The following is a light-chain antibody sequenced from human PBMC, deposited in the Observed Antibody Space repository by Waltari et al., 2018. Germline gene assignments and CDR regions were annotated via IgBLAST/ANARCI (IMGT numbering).Light chain of an antibody. J-gene: IGLJ1*01. CDR3: NSFTTSYTHD. CDR1: GSDIGHYDI. V-gene: IGLV2-14*01. CDR2: AVT. Sequence: QSALTQPASVSASPAQSITISCTGTGSDIGHYDIVSWYQQHPGKAPKLIIYAVTIPPSSVSTRFSGSKSSNTASLTISRLQAEHEADYYCNSFTTSYTHDFGTGTKVTVL.